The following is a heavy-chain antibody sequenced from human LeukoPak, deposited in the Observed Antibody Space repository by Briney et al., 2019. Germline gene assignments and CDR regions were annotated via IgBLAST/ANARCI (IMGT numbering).Heavy chain of an antibody. J-gene: IGHJ4*02. D-gene: IGHD2-2*01. Sequence: ASVKVSCKASGYTFTSYGISWVRQAPGQGLEWMGWISAYNGNTNYAQKLQGRVTMTTDTSTSTAYMELRSLRSDDTAVYYCARVRDIVVVPAYLDYWGQGTLVTVSS. V-gene: IGHV1-18*01. CDR2: ISAYNGNT. CDR1: GYTFTSYG. CDR3: ARVRDIVVVPAYLDY.